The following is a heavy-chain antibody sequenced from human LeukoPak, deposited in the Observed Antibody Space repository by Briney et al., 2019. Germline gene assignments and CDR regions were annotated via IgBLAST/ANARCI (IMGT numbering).Heavy chain of an antibody. D-gene: IGHD3-10*01. V-gene: IGHV3-21*01. CDR3: ARAGVWFGEPGGMDV. CDR1: GFTLSSYS. J-gene: IGHJ6*02. CDR2: ISSSSSYI. Sequence: PGGSLRLSCAASGFTLSSYSMNWVRQAPGKGLEWVSSISSSSSYIYYADSVKGRFTISRDNAKNSLYLQMNSLRAEDTAVYYCARAGVWFGEPGGMDVWGQGTTVTVSS.